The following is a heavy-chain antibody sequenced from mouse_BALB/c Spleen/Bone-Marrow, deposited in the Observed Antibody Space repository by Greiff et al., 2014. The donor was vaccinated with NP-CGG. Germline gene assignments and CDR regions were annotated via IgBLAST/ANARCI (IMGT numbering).Heavy chain of an antibody. D-gene: IGHD2-4*01. V-gene: IGHV1-87*01. CDR1: GYTFTSYW. CDR2: IYPGDGDT. J-gene: IGHJ2*01. Sequence: QVQLQQSGAELARPGASVKLSCKASGYTFTSYWMQWVKQRPGQGLEWIGAIYPGDGDTRYTQKFKGKATLTAGKSSSTAYMQLSSLASEDSAVYYCARSDYDAFDYWGQGTTLTVSS. CDR3: ARSDYDAFDY.